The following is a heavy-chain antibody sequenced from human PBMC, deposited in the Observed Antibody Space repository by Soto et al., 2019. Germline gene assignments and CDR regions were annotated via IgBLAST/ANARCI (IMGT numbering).Heavy chain of an antibody. CDR3: SIHEGDTKVWHPDY. V-gene: IGHV4-39*01. CDR1: GDSLGTTHSS. D-gene: IGHD6-13*01. Sequence: SETLSLSCTVSGDSLGTTHSSWAWIRQSPGKGLEWIGNIHYSGSTYYMPSLRSRVTLSVDTSKNQFSLRLTSVTAEDTAVYYCSIHEGDTKVWHPDYLGHGILV. J-gene: IGHJ4*01. CDR2: IHYSGST.